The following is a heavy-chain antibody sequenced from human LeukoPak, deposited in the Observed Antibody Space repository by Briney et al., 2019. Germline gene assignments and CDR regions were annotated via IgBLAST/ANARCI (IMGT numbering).Heavy chain of an antibody. V-gene: IGHV3-23*01. CDR1: GFTFRNYA. CDR3: AKGGGEDWPFDY. D-gene: IGHD3-16*01. CDR2: LSVGGTT. Sequence: GGSLRLSCAASGFTFRNYAMSWVRQAPGKGLEWVSTLSVGGTTYYSDSVRDRFTIPRDNSKNTLYLQMNSLRAEDTAIYYCAKGGGEDWPFDYWGQGTLVTVSS. J-gene: IGHJ4*02.